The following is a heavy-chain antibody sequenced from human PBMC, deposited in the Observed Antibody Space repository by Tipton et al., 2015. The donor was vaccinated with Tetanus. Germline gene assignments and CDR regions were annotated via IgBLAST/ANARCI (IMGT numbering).Heavy chain of an antibody. CDR1: GNTFSSST. CDR2: IVPLFGSA. V-gene: IGHV1-69*06. D-gene: IGHD1-1*01. J-gene: IGHJ3*02. CDR3: ATVGAGLRRREGPLDS. Sequence: QSGAEVKKPGSSMRLSCKASGNTFSSSTLSWVRQAPGHGLEWMGMIVPLFGSAYYAQKFPDRVTITADKSASTAYLDLRSLKSDDTAVYYCATVGAGLRRREGPLDSWGQGTMVTVSS.